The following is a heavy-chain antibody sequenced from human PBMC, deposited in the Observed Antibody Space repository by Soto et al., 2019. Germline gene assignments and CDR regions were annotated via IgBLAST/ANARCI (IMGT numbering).Heavy chain of an antibody. J-gene: IGHJ4*02. CDR3: ARGKRSGYDFDY. V-gene: IGHV4-59*01. Sequence: SETLSLTCTVSGGSISSYYWSWIRQPPGKGLEWIGYIYYSGSTNYNPSLKSRVTISVDTSKNQFSLKLSSVTAADTAVYYCARGKRSGYDFDYWGQGTLVTVSS. CDR1: GGSISSYY. CDR2: IYYSGST. D-gene: IGHD5-12*01.